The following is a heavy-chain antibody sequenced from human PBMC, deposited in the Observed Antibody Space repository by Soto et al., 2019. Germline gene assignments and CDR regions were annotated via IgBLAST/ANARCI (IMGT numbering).Heavy chain of an antibody. CDR1: GFSVINSY. J-gene: IGHJ5*02. D-gene: IGHD1-26*01. CDR2: IYTRGST. Sequence: EEQLVESGGGLIQPGGSLRLSCVGSGFSVINSYVSWVRQAPGQGLEWVSIIYTRGSTYYADSVKGRFTMSRDTSKNTVSLQMNSLRAEDTALYYCAKEGSDGWCHLWGQGTPVTVSS. CDR3: AKEGSDGWCHL. V-gene: IGHV3-53*01.